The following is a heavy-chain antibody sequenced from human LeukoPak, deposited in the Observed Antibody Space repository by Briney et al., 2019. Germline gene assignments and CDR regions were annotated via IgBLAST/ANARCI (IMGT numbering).Heavy chain of an antibody. CDR1: GFTVSSNY. CDR3: AREENESSSWRNY. J-gene: IGHJ4*02. Sequence: PGGSPRLSCAASGFTVSSNYMSWVRQAPGKGLEWVSVIYSGGSTYYADSVKGRFTISRDNSKNTLYLQMNSLRAEDTAVYYCAREENESSSWRNYWGQGTLVTASS. CDR2: IYSGGST. D-gene: IGHD6-13*01. V-gene: IGHV3-66*01.